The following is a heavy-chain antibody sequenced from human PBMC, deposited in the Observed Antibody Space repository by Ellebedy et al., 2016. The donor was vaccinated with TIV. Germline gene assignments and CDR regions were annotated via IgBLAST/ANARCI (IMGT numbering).Heavy chain of an antibody. CDR1: AFSFSSYA. CDR2: ISGSGGST. CDR3: ARDLAVNDALDI. J-gene: IGHJ3*02. Sequence: GESLKISXTASAFSFSSYAMRWIRQAPGKGLEWVSGISGSGGSTYYADSVKGRFTISRDTSKNTLYLQMNSLRAEDTAVYYCARDLAVNDALDIWGQGTMVTVSS. V-gene: IGHV3-23*01. D-gene: IGHD4-17*01.